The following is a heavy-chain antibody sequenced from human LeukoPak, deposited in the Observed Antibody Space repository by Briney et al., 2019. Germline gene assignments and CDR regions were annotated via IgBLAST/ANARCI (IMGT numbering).Heavy chain of an antibody. CDR3: ARSIAAAGIHYYYYYMDV. V-gene: IGHV1-69*05. Sequence: GASVKVSCKASGGTFSSYVISWVRQAPGQGLEWMGGIIPIFGTANYAQKFQGRVTITTDESTSTAYMELSSLRSEDTAVYYCARSIAAAGIHYYYYYMDVWGKGTTVTVSS. CDR2: IIPIFGTA. J-gene: IGHJ6*03. CDR1: GGTFSSYV. D-gene: IGHD6-13*01.